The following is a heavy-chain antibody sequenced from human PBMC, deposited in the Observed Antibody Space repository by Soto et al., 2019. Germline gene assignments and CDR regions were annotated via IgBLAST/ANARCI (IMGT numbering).Heavy chain of an antibody. V-gene: IGHV1-69*06. CDR3: ARGARSNFIDY. CDR2: IIPIFGTA. Sequence: ASVKVSCKXSGGTFSSYAISWVRQAPGQGLEWMGGIIPIFGTANYAQKFQGRVTITADKSTSTAYMELSSLRSEDTAVYYCARGARSNFIDYWGQGTLVTVSS. D-gene: IGHD4-4*01. J-gene: IGHJ4*02. CDR1: GGTFSSYA.